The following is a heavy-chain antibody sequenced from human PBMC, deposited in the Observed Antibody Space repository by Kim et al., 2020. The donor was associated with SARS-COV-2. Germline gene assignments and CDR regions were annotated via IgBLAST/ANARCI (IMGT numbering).Heavy chain of an antibody. CDR3: TILERLTSDCSEGYWFDP. Sequence: SVKVSCKASGDTFRSYSISWVRQAPGQGLEWMGGFIPILGTSKYARNFQDRVTISADESTSTAYMELRSLRSEDTAVYFSTILERLTSDCSEGYWFDPW. CDR1: GDTFRSYS. J-gene: IGHJ5*02. CDR2: FIPILGTS. V-gene: IGHV1-69*13. D-gene: IGHD2-21*02.